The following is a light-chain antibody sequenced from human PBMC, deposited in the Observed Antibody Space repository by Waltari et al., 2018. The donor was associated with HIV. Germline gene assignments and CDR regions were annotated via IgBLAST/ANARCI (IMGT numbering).Light chain of an antibody. J-gene: IGKJ2*01. CDR3: QQSYTTPRT. Sequence: DIQMTQSPPSLSASIGASVTITCRAGQNLFSSLNWFQQRSGKAPKLLIYAASTLVSGVPSRFSGSGSATDFTLTINSLQPEDFATYYCQQSYTTPRTFGQGTKLETK. CDR1: QNLFSS. CDR2: AAS. V-gene: IGKV1-39*01.